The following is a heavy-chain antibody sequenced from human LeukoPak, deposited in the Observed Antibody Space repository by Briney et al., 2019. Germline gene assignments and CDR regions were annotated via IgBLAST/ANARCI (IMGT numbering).Heavy chain of an antibody. D-gene: IGHD2-2*01. J-gene: IGHJ4*02. CDR1: GGSISSGDYY. CDR3: ARVYCSSTSCHGVYFDY. V-gene: IGHV4-30-4*08. CDR2: IYYSGST. Sequence: SETLSLICTVSGGSISSGDYYWSWIRQPPGKGLEWIGYIYYSGSTYYNPSLKSRVTISVDTSKNQFSLKLSSVTAADTAVYYCARVYCSSTSCHGVYFDYWGQGTLVTVSS.